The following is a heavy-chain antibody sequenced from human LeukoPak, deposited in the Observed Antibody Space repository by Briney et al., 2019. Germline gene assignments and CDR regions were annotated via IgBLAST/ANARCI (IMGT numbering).Heavy chain of an antibody. CDR1: GYTFTNYW. Sequence: GESLKISCKGSGYTFTNYWIGWVRQMPGKGPEWMGIIYPGDSDTRYSPSFQGQVTISADKSISAAYLQWSSLKASDTAMYYCARAHSGGGYYYSGMDVWGQGTTVTVSS. CDR3: ARAHSGGGYYYSGMDV. D-gene: IGHD2-21*01. J-gene: IGHJ6*02. CDR2: IYPGDSDT. V-gene: IGHV5-51*01.